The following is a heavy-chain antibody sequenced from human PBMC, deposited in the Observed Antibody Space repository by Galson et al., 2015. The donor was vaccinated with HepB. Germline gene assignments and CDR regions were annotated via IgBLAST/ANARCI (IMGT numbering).Heavy chain of an antibody. CDR2: ISSSSSYI. D-gene: IGHD2-21*01. Sequence: LRLSCAASGFTFSSYSMNWVRQAPGKGLEWVSSISSSSSYIYYADSVKGRFTISRDNAKNSLYLQMNSLRAEDTAVYYCARVIAYCGGDCRRGAFDIWGQGTMVTVSS. CDR3: ARVIAYCGGDCRRGAFDI. CDR1: GFTFSSYS. V-gene: IGHV3-21*01. J-gene: IGHJ3*02.